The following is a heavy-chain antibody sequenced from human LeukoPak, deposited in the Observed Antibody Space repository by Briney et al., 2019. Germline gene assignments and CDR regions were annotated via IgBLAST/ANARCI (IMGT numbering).Heavy chain of an antibody. J-gene: IGHJ4*02. CDR1: GGSISSYY. Sequence: PSETLSLTCTVSGGSISSYYWSWIRQPAGKGLEWIGHIYTSGSTNYNPSLKSRVTMSVDTSKNQFSLKLISVTAADTAVYYCAVYTSSWYYFDYWGQGTLVTVSS. D-gene: IGHD6-13*01. CDR2: IYTSGST. CDR3: AVYTSSWYYFDY. V-gene: IGHV4-4*07.